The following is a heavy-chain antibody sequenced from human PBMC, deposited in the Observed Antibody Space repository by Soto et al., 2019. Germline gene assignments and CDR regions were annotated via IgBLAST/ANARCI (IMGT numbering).Heavy chain of an antibody. Sequence: PGGSLRLSCAASGFTFNSYSMNWVRQAPGKGLEWVANIKQDGSETYYVDSVKGRFTLSRDNAKNSLHLQMNSLRAEDTAVYYCARGDFYDSSGSFADAFDIWGQGTMVTVSS. V-gene: IGHV3-7*05. CDR3: ARGDFYDSSGSFADAFDI. CDR2: IKQDGSET. D-gene: IGHD3-22*01. J-gene: IGHJ3*02. CDR1: GFTFNSYS.